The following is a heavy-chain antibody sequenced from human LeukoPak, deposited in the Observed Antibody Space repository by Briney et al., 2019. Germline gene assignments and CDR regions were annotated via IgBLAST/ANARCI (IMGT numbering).Heavy chain of an antibody. CDR1: GFPFSSYA. V-gene: IGHV3-53*01. CDR2: IYSGGST. Sequence: PGGSLRLSCAASGFPFSSYAMKWVRQAPGKGLEWVSVIYSGGSTYYADSVKGRFTISRDNSKNTLYLQMNSLRAEDTAVYYCARTFTIAVAGIGWFDPWGQGTLVTVSS. CDR3: ARTFTIAVAGIGWFDP. J-gene: IGHJ5*02. D-gene: IGHD6-19*01.